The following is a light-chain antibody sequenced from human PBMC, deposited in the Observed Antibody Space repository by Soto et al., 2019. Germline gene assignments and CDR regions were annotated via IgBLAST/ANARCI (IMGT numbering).Light chain of an antibody. J-gene: IGLJ2*01. CDR2: RNN. V-gene: IGLV1-47*01. Sequence: SVLTQPPSASGTPRQRVTISCSGTSSSIESNYVYWYQQLPGTAPRLLIYRNNQRPSGVPDRFSGSKSGTSASLAISALRSEDEADYYCTVWDDSLRGRLFGGGTKVTVL. CDR1: SSSIESNY. CDR3: TVWDDSLRGRL.